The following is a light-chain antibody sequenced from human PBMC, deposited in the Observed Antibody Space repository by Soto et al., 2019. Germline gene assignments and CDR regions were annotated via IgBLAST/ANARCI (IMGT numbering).Light chain of an antibody. CDR1: QSVSSY. CDR2: DAS. Sequence: EIVVTQSPATLSLSPGERATLSCRASQSVSSYLAWYQQKPGQAPRLLIYDASNRATGITARFSGSGSGTDFTLTISSLEPEDFEVYYCQQRSNWPPYTFGQGTKLEIK. V-gene: IGKV3-11*01. J-gene: IGKJ2*01. CDR3: QQRSNWPPYT.